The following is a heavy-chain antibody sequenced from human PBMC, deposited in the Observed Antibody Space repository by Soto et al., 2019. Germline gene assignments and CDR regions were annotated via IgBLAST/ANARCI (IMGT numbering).Heavy chain of an antibody. J-gene: IGHJ5*02. Sequence: PGGSLRLSCAASGFTFSSYAMSWCRQAPGKGLEWVSCISGSGGSTYYADSVKGRFTISRDNSKNPLYLQMNSLRAEDTAVYYCAKAVIPTVRGVTPNWFDPWGQGTLVTVSS. CDR3: AKAVIPTVRGVTPNWFDP. D-gene: IGHD3-10*01. CDR2: ISGSGGST. CDR1: GFTFSSYA. V-gene: IGHV3-23*01.